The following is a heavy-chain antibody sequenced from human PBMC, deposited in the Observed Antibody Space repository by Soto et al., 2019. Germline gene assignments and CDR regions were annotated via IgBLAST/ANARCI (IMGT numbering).Heavy chain of an antibody. CDR3: ARASNYYYDSSASGYY. CDR2: IIPYNGNT. Sequence: GASVKVSCKASGYTFTSYGISWVRQAPGQGLEWMGWIIPYNGNTNYAQKFQGRVTMTTDASTSTAYMELSSLRSEDTAVYYCARASNYYYDSSASGYYWGQGTLVTV. CDR1: GYTFTSYG. D-gene: IGHD3-22*01. V-gene: IGHV1-18*01. J-gene: IGHJ4*02.